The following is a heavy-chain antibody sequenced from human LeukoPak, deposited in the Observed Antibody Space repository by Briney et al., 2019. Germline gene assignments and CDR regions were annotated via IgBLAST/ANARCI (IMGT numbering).Heavy chain of an antibody. Sequence: GGSLRLSCAASGVTFSTCWRSWVRQAPGKGREWVGNIKQDGSERYYVDSVKGRFTISRDNAKSSLYLQMNSLRPEDTAVYYCAKSLVVVNAPPDSWGQGTLVTVSS. CDR1: GVTFSTCW. D-gene: IGHD2-21*01. V-gene: IGHV3-7*01. CDR3: AKSLVVVNAPPDS. CDR2: IKQDGSER. J-gene: IGHJ4*02.